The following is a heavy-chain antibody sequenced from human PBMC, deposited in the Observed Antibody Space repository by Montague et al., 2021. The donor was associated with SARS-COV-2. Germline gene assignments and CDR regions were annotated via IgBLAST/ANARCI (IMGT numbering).Heavy chain of an antibody. CDR2: INPSGNA. D-gene: IGHD3-10*01. CDR1: SSSFLPYS. CDR3: ARARRSHYMSWLDS. V-gene: IGHV4-34*01. J-gene: IGHJ5*01. Sequence: SETLSLTCAVNSSSFLPYSWSWIRQHPGGGLEWIGDINPSGNAFYNSSLNSRVTISVSTSSSQFSLRLTSVTAADTAVYYCARARRSHYMSWLDSWGQGTRVIVS.